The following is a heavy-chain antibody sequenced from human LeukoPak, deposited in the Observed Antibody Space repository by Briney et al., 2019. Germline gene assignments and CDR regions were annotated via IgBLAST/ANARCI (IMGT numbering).Heavy chain of an antibody. Sequence: SGGSLRLSCAASRFTFSDYYMSWVRQAPGKGLEWVSVIYSGVRTYYADSVKGRFTISRDNSKNTLYLQMNSLRAEDTAVYYCARVYYGSGSLHYYYYYMDVWGKGTTVTISS. CDR1: RFTFSDYY. CDR2: IYSGVRT. CDR3: ARVYYGSGSLHYYYYYMDV. D-gene: IGHD3-10*01. J-gene: IGHJ6*03. V-gene: IGHV3-53*01.